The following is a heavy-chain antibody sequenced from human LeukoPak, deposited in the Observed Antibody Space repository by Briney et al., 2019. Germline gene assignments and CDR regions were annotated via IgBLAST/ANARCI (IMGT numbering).Heavy chain of an antibody. CDR2: ISYDGSNK. V-gene: IGHV3-30*18. J-gene: IGHJ4*02. D-gene: IGHD6-19*01. CDR1: GFTFSSYS. CDR3: AKGIGSGWTDY. Sequence: GRSLRLSCAASGFTFSSYSMHWVRQAPGKGLEWVAVISYDGSNKYYADSVKGRFTISRDNSKNTLYLQMNSLRAEDTAVYYCAKGIGSGWTDYWGQGTLVTVSS.